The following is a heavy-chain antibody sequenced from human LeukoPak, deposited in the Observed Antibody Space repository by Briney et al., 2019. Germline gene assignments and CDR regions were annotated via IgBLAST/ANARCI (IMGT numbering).Heavy chain of an antibody. D-gene: IGHD1-7*01. Sequence: KPSETLSLTCTVSGGSISSSSYYWGWIRQPPGKGLEWIGSIYYSGSTYYNPSLKSRVTISVDTSKNQFSLKLSSVTAADTAVYYCARDKELLFAFNWFDPWGQGTLVTVSS. CDR1: GGSISSSSYY. V-gene: IGHV4-39*07. CDR3: ARDKELLFAFNWFDP. J-gene: IGHJ5*02. CDR2: IYYSGST.